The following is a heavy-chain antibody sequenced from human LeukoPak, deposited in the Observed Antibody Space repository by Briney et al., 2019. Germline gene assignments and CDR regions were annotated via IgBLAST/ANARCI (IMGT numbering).Heavy chain of an antibody. D-gene: IGHD3-10*01. V-gene: IGHV4-4*07. CDR2: AHSSGSR. J-gene: IGHJ4*02. CDR1: GAPIGSFY. Sequence: SETLSLTCSVSGAPIGSFYWSWIRQPAGKGLEWIGRAHSSGSRNYIPSIKSRVTMSVDTSKNQLPLKLNTVTAADTAMYYCAREAVDYGSGSLDYWGQGILVTVSS. CDR3: AREAVDYGSGSLDY.